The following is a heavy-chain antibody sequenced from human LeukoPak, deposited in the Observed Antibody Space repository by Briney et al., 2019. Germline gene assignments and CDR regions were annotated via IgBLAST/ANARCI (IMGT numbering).Heavy chain of an antibody. CDR2: ISGSGGST. CDR3: ARTPEGDFWSGYYQFDY. V-gene: IGHV3-23*01. J-gene: IGHJ4*02. D-gene: IGHD3-3*01. Sequence: GGSLRLSCAASGFTFSSYAMSWLRQAPGKGLEWVSAISGSGGSTHYADSVRGRFTISRDNSKNTLYLQMNSLRAEDTAVYYCARTPEGDFWSGYYQFDYWGQGTLVTVSS. CDR1: GFTFSSYA.